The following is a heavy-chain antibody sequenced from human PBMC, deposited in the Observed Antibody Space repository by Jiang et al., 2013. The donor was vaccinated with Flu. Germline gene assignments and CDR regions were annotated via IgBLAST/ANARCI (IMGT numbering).Heavy chain of an antibody. CDR2: IIPIFGTA. V-gene: IGHV1-69*01. J-gene: IGHJ1*01. CDR1: GGTFSSYA. Sequence: SGAEVKKPGSSVKVSCKASGGTFSSYAISWVRQAPGQGLEWMGGIIPIFGTANYAQKFQGRVTVTADESTSTAYMELSSLRSEDTAVYYCARVLYSGSYRGYLQHWGQGTLVTVSS. D-gene: IGHD1-26*01. CDR3: ARVLYSGSYRGYLQH.